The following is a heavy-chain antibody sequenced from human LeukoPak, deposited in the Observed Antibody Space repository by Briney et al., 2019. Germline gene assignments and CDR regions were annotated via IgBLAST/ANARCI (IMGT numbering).Heavy chain of an antibody. Sequence: GGSLRLSCAASGFTFSGYGMHWVRQAPGKGLEWLAIIWNDGSKEYYADSAKGRLTISRDNSNNTLYLHMNSLRAEDTAVYYCAKSSAYYYMDAWGQGTTVTVSS. V-gene: IGHV3-33*06. CDR1: GFTFSGYG. J-gene: IGHJ6*03. D-gene: IGHD3-10*01. CDR2: IWNDGSKE. CDR3: AKSSAYYYMDA.